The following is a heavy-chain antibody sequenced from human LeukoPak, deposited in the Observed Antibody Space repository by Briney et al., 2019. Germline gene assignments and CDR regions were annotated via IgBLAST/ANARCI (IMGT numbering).Heavy chain of an antibody. V-gene: IGHV4-4*07. J-gene: IGHJ3*02. CDR2: IYTSGST. D-gene: IGHD2-2*01. Sequence: PGGSLRLSCTVSGGSISSYYWSWIRQPAGKGLEWIGRIYTSGSTNYNPSLKSRVTMSVDTSKNQFSLKLSSVTAADTAVYYCARQCREADAFDIWGQGTMVTVSS. CDR3: ARQCREADAFDI. CDR1: GGSISSYY.